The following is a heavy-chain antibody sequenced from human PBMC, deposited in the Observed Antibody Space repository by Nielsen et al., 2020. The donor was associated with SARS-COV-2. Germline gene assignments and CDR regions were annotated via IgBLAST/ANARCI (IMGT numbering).Heavy chain of an antibody. J-gene: IGHJ5*02. CDR1: GGSISSSSYY. CDR3: ARSHSGSYRFDP. Sequence: GSLRLSCTVSGGSISSSSYYWGWIRQPPGKGLEWIGSIYYSGSTYYNPSLKSRVTISVDKSKNQFSLKLSSVTAADTAVYYCARSHSGSYRFDPWGQGTLVTVSS. V-gene: IGHV4-39*07. CDR2: IYYSGST. D-gene: IGHD1-26*01.